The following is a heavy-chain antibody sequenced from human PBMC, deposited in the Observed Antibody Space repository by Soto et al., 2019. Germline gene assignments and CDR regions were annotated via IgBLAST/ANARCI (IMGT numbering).Heavy chain of an antibody. CDR1: GGSISSYY. J-gene: IGHJ6*02. CDR2: IYYSGST. Sequence: SETLSLTCTVSGGSISSYYWSWIRQPPGKGLEWIGYIYYSGSTNYNPSLKSRVTISVDTSKNQFSLKLSSVTAADTAMYYCARVNYDFWSGYYYGMDVWGQGTTVTVSS. CDR3: ARVNYDFWSGYYYGMDV. D-gene: IGHD3-3*01. V-gene: IGHV4-59*01.